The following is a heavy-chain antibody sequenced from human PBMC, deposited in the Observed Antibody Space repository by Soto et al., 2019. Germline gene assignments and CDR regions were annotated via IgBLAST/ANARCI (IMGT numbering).Heavy chain of an antibody. J-gene: IGHJ6*03. CDR1: GFTFSSYS. V-gene: IGHV3-48*01. CDR2: ISSSSSTI. CDR3: ARDVLTELLWFGGGPSLYYYMDV. Sequence: GGSLRLSCAASGFTFSSYSMNWVRQAPGKGLEWVSYISSSSSTIYYADSVKGRFTISRDNAKNSLYLQMNSLRAEDTAVYYCARDVLTELLWFGGGPSLYYYMDVWGKGTTVTVSS. D-gene: IGHD3-10*01.